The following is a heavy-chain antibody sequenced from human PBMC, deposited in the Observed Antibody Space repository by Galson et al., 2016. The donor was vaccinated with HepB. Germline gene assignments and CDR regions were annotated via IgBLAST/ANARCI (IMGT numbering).Heavy chain of an antibody. Sequence: SLRLSCAASGFTFSSYAMHWVRQAPGKGLEWVAVISYDGSHKYYAASVKGRFTISRDNSKNTLSLQMNSLRAEDTAVYYCANNDILAGYSAFDYWGQGTLVTVSS. CDR3: ANNDILAGYSAFDY. CDR1: GFTFSSYA. D-gene: IGHD3-9*01. J-gene: IGHJ4*02. V-gene: IGHV3-30*18. CDR2: ISYDGSHK.